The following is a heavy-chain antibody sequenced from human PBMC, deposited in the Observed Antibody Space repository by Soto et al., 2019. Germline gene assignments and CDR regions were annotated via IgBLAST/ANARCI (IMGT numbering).Heavy chain of an antibody. D-gene: IGHD2-2*01. V-gene: IGHV4-61*01. CDR1: VGSFSSGNYY. CDR2: IYYMGST. CDR3: ARRTSSSLDY. Sequence: SETLSITGTVSVGSFSSGNYYGSWIRQPPGKRLEWIGYIYYMGSTTYNPSLKSRVTISVDTSKNQFSLELNSVTAADTAVYYCARRTSSSLDYWGQGTLVTVSS. J-gene: IGHJ4*02.